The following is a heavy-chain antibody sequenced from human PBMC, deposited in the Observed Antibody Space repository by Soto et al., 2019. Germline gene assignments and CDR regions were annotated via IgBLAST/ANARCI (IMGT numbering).Heavy chain of an antibody. D-gene: IGHD3-10*01. J-gene: IGHJ4*02. V-gene: IGHV4-34*01. CDR3: PSRGSCTPDY. CDR2: INHSGST. CDR1: GGSFSGYY. Sequence: QVQLQQWGAGLLKPSETLSLTCAVYGGSFSGYYWSWIRQPPGKGLEWIGEINHSGSTNYNPSLNTRLPLSFDPSKTQFSLKLISVPAAHTAVYSCPSRGSCTPDYWGQGTLVTVSS.